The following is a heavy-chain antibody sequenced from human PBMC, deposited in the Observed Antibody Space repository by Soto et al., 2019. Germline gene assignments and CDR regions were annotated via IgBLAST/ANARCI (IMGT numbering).Heavy chain of an antibody. CDR1: GFIFSSYA. D-gene: IGHD3-10*01. V-gene: IGHV3-23*01. CDR3: AKVFPGSQYAVDY. CDR2: ISGGGGST. J-gene: IGHJ4*02. Sequence: EVQLLESGGALVQPGGSLRLSCAASGFIFSSYAMSWVRQAPGKGLEWVSGISGGGGSTYYADPVKGRFTISRDNSKNTLYLQMNSLRAEDTAVYYFAKVFPGSQYAVDYWGQGTLVTVSS.